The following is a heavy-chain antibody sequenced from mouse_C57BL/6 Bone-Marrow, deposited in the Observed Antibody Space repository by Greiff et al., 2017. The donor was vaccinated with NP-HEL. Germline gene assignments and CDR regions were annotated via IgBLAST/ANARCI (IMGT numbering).Heavy chain of an antibody. Sequence: DVKLVESGGGLVKPGGSLKLSCAASGFTFSDYGMHWVRQAPEKGLEWVAYISSGSSTIYYADTVKGRFTISRDNAKNTLFLQMTSLRSEDTAMYYCARPYYYGSSYGAWFAYWGQGTLVTVSA. CDR2: ISSGSSTI. V-gene: IGHV5-17*01. J-gene: IGHJ3*01. CDR1: GFTFSDYG. CDR3: ARPYYYGSSYGAWFAY. D-gene: IGHD1-1*01.